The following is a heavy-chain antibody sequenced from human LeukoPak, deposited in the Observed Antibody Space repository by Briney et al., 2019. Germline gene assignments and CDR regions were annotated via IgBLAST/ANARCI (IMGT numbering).Heavy chain of an antibody. Sequence: PGRSLRLSCAASGFTFSSYAMHWVRQAPGKGLEWVANIKQDGSEKYYVDSVKGRFTISRDNAKNSLYLQMNSLRAEDTAVYYCARGHIVVVPAAISAFDIWGQGTMVTVSS. CDR1: GFTFSSYA. J-gene: IGHJ3*02. V-gene: IGHV3-7*04. CDR3: ARGHIVVVPAAISAFDI. D-gene: IGHD2-2*01. CDR2: IKQDGSEK.